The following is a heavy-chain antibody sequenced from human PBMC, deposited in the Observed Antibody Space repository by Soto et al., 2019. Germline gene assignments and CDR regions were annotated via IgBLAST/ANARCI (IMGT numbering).Heavy chain of an antibody. V-gene: IGHV1-69*12. D-gene: IGHD4-17*01. Sequence: QVQLVQSGAEVKKPGSSVKVSCKASGGTFSSYAITWVRQAPGQGLEWMGGIIPIFGTANYAQKFQGRVTVTADESTTTAYMELSSLRSEYTAVYYCARGGSGDYVYYYYYGMDVWGQGTTVTVSS. CDR3: ARGGSGDYVYYYYYGMDV. CDR2: IIPIFGTA. J-gene: IGHJ6*02. CDR1: GGTFSSYA.